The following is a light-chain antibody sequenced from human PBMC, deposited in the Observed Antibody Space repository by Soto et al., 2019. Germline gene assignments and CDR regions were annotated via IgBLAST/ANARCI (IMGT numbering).Light chain of an antibody. CDR2: EVS. J-gene: IGLJ1*01. Sequence: QSALTQPPSASGSPGQSVTISCTGTSSDVGGYNYVSWYQQHPGKAPKLMIFEVSKRPSGVPDRFSGSKSGNTASLTVSGLQAEDEADYYCSSYAGGIEVSGTGTKVTVL. CDR1: SSDVGGYNY. CDR3: SSYAGGIEV. V-gene: IGLV2-8*01.